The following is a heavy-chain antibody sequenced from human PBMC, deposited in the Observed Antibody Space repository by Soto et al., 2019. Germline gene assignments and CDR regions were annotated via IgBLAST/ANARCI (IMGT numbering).Heavy chain of an antibody. J-gene: IGHJ5*02. CDR2: IYYSGST. CDR3: ARVPDR. CDR1: GGSVDSNRYY. D-gene: IGHD2-2*01. Sequence: PSETLSLTCTVSGGSVDSNRYYWAWIRQPPGKGLEWIAYIYYSGSTNYNPSLKSRVTISVDRSKNQFSLKLSSVTAADTAVYYCARVPDRWGQGTLVTVSS. V-gene: IGHV4-61*05.